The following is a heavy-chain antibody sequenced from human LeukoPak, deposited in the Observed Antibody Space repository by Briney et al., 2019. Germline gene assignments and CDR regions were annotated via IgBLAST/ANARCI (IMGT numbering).Heavy chain of an antibody. Sequence: GGSLRLSCAASGFTFSDYYMSWIRQAPGKGLEWVSYISSSGSIIYYADSVKGRFTISRDNAKNSLYLQMNSLRAEDTAVYYCARDGPSEYDYVWGSYRYSDFDYWGQGTLVTVSS. V-gene: IGHV3-11*04. CDR2: ISSSGSII. D-gene: IGHD3-16*02. CDR3: ARDGPSEYDYVWGSYRYSDFDY. J-gene: IGHJ4*02. CDR1: GFTFSDYY.